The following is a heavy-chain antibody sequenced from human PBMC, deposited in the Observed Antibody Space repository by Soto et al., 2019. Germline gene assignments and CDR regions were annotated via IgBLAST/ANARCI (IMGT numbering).Heavy chain of an antibody. CDR3: ARDKGITIFGVVTRPLISNWFDP. D-gene: IGHD3-3*01. J-gene: IGHJ5*02. Sequence: GASVKVSCKASGYTFTSYYMHWLRQAPGQGLEWMGIINPSGGSTSYAQKFQGRVTMTRDTSTSTVYMELSSLRSEDTAVYYCARDKGITIFGVVTRPLISNWFDPWGQGTLVTVSS. V-gene: IGHV1-46*03. CDR1: GYTFTSYY. CDR2: INPSGGST.